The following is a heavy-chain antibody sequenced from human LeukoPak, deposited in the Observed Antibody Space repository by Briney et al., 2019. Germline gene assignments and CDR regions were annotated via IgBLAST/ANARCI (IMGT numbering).Heavy chain of an antibody. J-gene: IGHJ4*02. CDR1: GGSISSGGYS. CDR2: IYYSGST. CDR3: ARDNGLYFDY. V-gene: IGHV4-61*08. Sequence: SQTLSLTCAVSGGSISSGGYSWSWIRQPPGKGLEWIGYIYYSGSTNYNPSLKSRVTISVDTSKNQFSLKLSSVTAADTAVYYCARDNGLYFDYWGQGTLVTVSS.